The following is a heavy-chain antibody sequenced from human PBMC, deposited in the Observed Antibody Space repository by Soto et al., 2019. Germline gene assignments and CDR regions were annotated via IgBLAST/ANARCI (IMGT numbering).Heavy chain of an antibody. D-gene: IGHD3-3*01. V-gene: IGHV4-30-2*01. CDR3: AGAGDDFWSGYSIDY. CDR1: GGSISSGGYS. Sequence: QLQLQESGSGLVKPSQTLSLTCAVSGGSISSGGYSWSWIRQPPGKGLEWIGYIFHSGSTYYNPSLKSRVTISVDTSKNQFSLRLSSVTAADTAVYYCAGAGDDFWSGYSIDYWGQGTLVTVSS. CDR2: IFHSGST. J-gene: IGHJ4*02.